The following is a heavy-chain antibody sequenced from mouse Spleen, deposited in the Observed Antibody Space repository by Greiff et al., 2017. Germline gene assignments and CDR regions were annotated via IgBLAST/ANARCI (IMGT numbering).Heavy chain of an antibody. V-gene: IGHV3-6*01. CDR2: ISYDGSN. J-gene: IGHJ2*01. Sequence: EVQLVESGPGLVKPSQSLSLTCSVTGYSITSGYYWNWIRQFPGNKLEWMGYISYDGSNNYNPSLKNRISITRDTSKNQFFLKLNSVTTEDTATYYCARDRGNWDDYWGQGTTLTVSS. CDR1: GYSITSGYY. CDR3: ARDRGNWDDY. D-gene: IGHD4-1*01.